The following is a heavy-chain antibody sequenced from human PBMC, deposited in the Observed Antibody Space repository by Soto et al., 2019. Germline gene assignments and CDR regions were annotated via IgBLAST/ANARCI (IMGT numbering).Heavy chain of an antibody. CDR1: GGSFSGYY. V-gene: IGHV4-34*01. Sequence: QVQLQQWGAGLLKPSETLSLTCAVYGGSFSGYYWSWIRQPPGKGLEWIGEINHSGSTNYNPSLKSRVTISVDTSKNQFSLKLSSVTAADTAVYYCARAPTLEMATITDYWGQGTLVTVSS. D-gene: IGHD5-12*01. J-gene: IGHJ4*02. CDR2: INHSGST. CDR3: ARAPTLEMATITDY.